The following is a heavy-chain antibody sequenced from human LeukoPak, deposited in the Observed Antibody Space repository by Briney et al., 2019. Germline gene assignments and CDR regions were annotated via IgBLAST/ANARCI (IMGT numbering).Heavy chain of an antibody. CDR2: IRSKANSYAT. CDR3: TRYGDYPFDY. Sequence: PGGSLRLSCAASGFTFSDSGMHWVRLASGKGLEWVGRIRSKANSYATAYAASVKGRFTISRDDSKSTAYLQMNSLKTEDTAVYYCTRYGDYPFDYWGQGTLVTVSS. J-gene: IGHJ4*02. CDR1: GFTFSDSG. D-gene: IGHD2-21*01. V-gene: IGHV3-73*01.